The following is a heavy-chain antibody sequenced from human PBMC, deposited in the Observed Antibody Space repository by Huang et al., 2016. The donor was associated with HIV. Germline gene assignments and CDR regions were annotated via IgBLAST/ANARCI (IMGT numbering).Heavy chain of an antibody. CDR3: ARTAYSYGFRQGYNWFDP. V-gene: IGHV1-69*13. CDR2: YIPIFGTA. J-gene: IGHJ5*02. Sequence: QVLLVQSGAEVRKPGSSVKVSCTAFGGTFSSYAISWVRQAPGQGLGWMGGYIPIFGTANYTQKFQGRVTITVDESTNTGYMELTRLTSEDTAVYYCARTAYSYGFRQGYNWFDPWGQGTPVTVSS. D-gene: IGHD5-18*01. CDR1: GGTFSSYA.